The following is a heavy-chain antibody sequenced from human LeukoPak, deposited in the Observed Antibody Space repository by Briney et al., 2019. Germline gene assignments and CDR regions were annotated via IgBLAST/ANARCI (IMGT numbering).Heavy chain of an antibody. CDR2: INPSGGST. D-gene: IGHD3-3*01. Sequence: ASVKVSCKASGYTFTSYYMHWVRQAPGQGLEWMGIINPSGGSTSYAQKFQGRVTMTRDMSTSTVYMELSSLRSEDTAVYYCARSHVYYDFWGAVQQYYMDVWGKGTTVTVSS. CDR1: GYTFTSYY. CDR3: ARSHVYYDFWGAVQQYYMDV. V-gene: IGHV1-46*01. J-gene: IGHJ6*03.